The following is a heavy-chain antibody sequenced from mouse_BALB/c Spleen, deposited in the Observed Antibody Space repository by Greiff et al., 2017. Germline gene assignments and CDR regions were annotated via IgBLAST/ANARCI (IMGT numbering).Heavy chain of an antibody. V-gene: IGHV1-54*01. Sequence: QVQLKESGAELVRPGTSVKVSCKASGYAFTNYLIEWVKQRPGQGLEWIGVINPGSGGTNYNEKFKGKATLTADKSSSTAYMQLSSLTSDDSAVYFCARCTTATYYYAMDYWGQGTSVTVSS. J-gene: IGHJ4*01. CDR3: ARCTTATYYYAMDY. CDR2: INPGSGGT. D-gene: IGHD1-2*01. CDR1: GYAFTNYL.